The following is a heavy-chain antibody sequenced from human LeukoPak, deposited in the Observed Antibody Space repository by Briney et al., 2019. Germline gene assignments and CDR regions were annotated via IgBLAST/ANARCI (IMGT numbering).Heavy chain of an antibody. V-gene: IGHV1-2*02. D-gene: IGHD3-10*01. Sequence: XQAPGKXXXXIGWMNPHSGGADFSQKFQGRVTMTRNTSISTAYLEVNRVRSDDTAVYYCAKIDYGSGSHDYWGQGTLVTVSS. CDR3: AKIDYGSGSHDY. J-gene: IGHJ4*02. CDR2: MNPHSGGA.